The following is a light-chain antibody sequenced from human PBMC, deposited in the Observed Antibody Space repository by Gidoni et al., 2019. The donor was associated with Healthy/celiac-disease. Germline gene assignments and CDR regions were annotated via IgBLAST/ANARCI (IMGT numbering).Light chain of an antibody. CDR3: QQYNSYSWT. CDR1: QSISSW. J-gene: IGKJ1*01. V-gene: IGKV1-5*01. Sequence: DIQITQSPSTLSASVADRVTITCRAIQSISSWLAWYQQKPGKAPKLLIYDASSLESGVPSRFSGSGSGTEFTLTISSLQPDDFATYYCQQYNSYSWTFGQGTKVEIK. CDR2: DAS.